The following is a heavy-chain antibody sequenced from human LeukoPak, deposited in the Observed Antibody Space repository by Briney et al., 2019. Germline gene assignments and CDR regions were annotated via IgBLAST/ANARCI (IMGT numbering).Heavy chain of an antibody. CDR3: AREIPGPYMIVAVGDAFDT. Sequence: ASVKVSCKASGGTFSSYAISWVRQAPGQGLEWMGRIIPIFGTANYAQKFQGRVTITTDESTSTAYMELSSLRSEDTAVYYCAREIPGPYMIVAVGDAFDTWGQGTMVTVSS. CDR1: GGTFSSYA. V-gene: IGHV1-69*05. D-gene: IGHD3-22*01. J-gene: IGHJ3*02. CDR2: IIPIFGTA.